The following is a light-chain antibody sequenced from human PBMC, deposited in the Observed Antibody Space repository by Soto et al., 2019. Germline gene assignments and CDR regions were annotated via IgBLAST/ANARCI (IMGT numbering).Light chain of an antibody. CDR1: QSIDVW. J-gene: IGKJ5*01. Sequence: DIQMTQSPSTLSASAGDRVTITCRASQSIDVWLAWYQQRPGKAPKLLINDASSLESGVPSRFSGSGSGTEFTLTISSLQPDDFATYYCQQFHSFPITFCQGTRLDIE. V-gene: IGKV1-5*01. CDR2: DAS. CDR3: QQFHSFPIT.